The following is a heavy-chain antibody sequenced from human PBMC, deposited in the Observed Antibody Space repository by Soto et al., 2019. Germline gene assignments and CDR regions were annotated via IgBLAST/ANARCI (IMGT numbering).Heavy chain of an antibody. D-gene: IGHD5-12*01. CDR2: IYHSGST. CDR3: ARGELVAIGY. CDR1: GGSISSGGYS. V-gene: IGHV4-30-2*01. J-gene: IGHJ4*02. Sequence: QLQLQESGSGLVKPSQTLSLTCAVSGGSISSGGYSWSWIRQPPGKGLEWIGYIYHSGSTYYNPSLTSRVTIVVDRSNKQFSLKMISVTAADTAVYYCARGELVAIGYWGQGTLVTVSS.